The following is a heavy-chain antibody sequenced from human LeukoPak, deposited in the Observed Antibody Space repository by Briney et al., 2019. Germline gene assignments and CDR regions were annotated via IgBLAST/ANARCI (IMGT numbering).Heavy chain of an antibody. V-gene: IGHV7-4-1*02. CDR3: ASTVTTPYYYYGMDV. J-gene: IGHJ6*02. CDR2: INTNTGNP. CDR1: GYTFTSYA. D-gene: IGHD4-17*01. Sequence: VASVKVSCKASGYTFTSYAMNWVRQAPGQGLEWMGWINTNTGNPTYAQAFTGRFVFSLDTSVSTAYLQISSLKAEDTAVYYCASTVTTPYYYYGMDVWGQGPRSPSP.